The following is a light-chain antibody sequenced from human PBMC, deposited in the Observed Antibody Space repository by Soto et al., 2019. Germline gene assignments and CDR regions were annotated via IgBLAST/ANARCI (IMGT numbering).Light chain of an antibody. V-gene: IGKV1-5*01. CDR3: EQYKSYSWT. Sequence: DIQMTQSPSTLSASVGDTVTLTCRASQSIDIWLAWYQQKPGKAPKLLIYGASNLESGVPSRFSGSGSGTEFALTISSLQPDDFATYYCEQYKSYSWTFGQGTKV. J-gene: IGKJ1*01. CDR1: QSIDIW. CDR2: GAS.